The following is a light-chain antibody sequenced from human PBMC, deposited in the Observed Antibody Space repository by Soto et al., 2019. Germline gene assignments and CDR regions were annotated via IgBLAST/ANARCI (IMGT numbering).Light chain of an antibody. V-gene: IGKV1-13*02. CDR2: DAS. CDR1: QGISSA. CDR3: QQFNSYPPP. Sequence: AIQLTQSPSSLSASVGDRVTITCRASQGISSALAWYQQKQGKAPKLLIYDASSLESGVTSRFSGSVSGTDFTLTISILQPEDCATYYCQQFNSYPPPFGQGTKVEIK. J-gene: IGKJ1*01.